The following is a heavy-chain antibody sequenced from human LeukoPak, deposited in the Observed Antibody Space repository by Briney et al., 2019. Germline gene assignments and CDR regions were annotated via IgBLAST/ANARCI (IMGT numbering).Heavy chain of an antibody. CDR3: AKDRAMRQVWNWFDT. J-gene: IGHJ5*02. D-gene: IGHD1-1*01. Sequence: GGSLRLSCAASGFSFSDFGMHWVRQAPGKGPEWVAGISFDGSTKNYADSVKGRFTISRDTSRNTLYLQMNSLRPEDTAVYYCAKDRAMRQVWNWFDTCGQGTPVTVSS. CDR1: GFSFSDFG. CDR2: ISFDGSTK. V-gene: IGHV3-33*05.